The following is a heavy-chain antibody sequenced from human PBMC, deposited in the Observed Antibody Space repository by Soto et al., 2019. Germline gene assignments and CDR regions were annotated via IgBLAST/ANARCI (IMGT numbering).Heavy chain of an antibody. CDR3: ARGSGSCSSHSCYFHVYDMDV. Sequence: QVQLVQSGAEVKKPGSSVKVSCKASGGTFSSYTISWVRQAPGQGLEWMGRIIPILGIASYAQKFQGRGTITADKFTSTAYMEPGSLRHEDTAVYYCARGSGSCSSHSCYFHVYDMDVWGQGTTFTVSS. D-gene: IGHD2-2*01. V-gene: IGHV1-69*02. J-gene: IGHJ6*02. CDR2: IIPILGIA. CDR1: GGTFSSYT.